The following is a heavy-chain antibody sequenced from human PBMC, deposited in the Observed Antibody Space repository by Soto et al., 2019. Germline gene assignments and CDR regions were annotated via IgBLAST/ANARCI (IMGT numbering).Heavy chain of an antibody. CDR1: GGSISSGGYY. D-gene: IGHD4-17*01. J-gene: IGHJ4*02. CDR3: ARDRRTYGDYFDY. CDR2: ISYSGNT. Sequence: QVQLPESGPGLVKPSQPLSLTCTVSGGSISSGGYYWRWIRQHPGKGLEWIGYISYSGNTYYNPSLKSRVTIPVDTSKNQFSLKLSSVTAADTAVYYCARDRRTYGDYFDYWGQGTLVTVSS. V-gene: IGHV4-31*03.